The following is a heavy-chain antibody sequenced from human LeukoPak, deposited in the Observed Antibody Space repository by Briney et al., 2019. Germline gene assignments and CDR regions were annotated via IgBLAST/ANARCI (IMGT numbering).Heavy chain of an antibody. D-gene: IGHD3-3*01. CDR1: GFTFTTYN. J-gene: IGHJ4*02. V-gene: IGHV3-48*02. CDR3: SRDGGFWSAYPLDY. CDR2: ISTTSSNI. Sequence: GGSLRLSCAASGFTFTTYNTNWVRQAPGKGLEWVSYISTTSSNIYYADSVEGRFTISRDNAKNLLYLQMDSLRDEDTAVYYCSRDGGFWSAYPLDYWGQRTLVTVSA.